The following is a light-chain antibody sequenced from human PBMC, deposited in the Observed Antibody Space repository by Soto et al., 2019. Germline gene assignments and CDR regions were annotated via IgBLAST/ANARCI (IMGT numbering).Light chain of an antibody. J-gene: IGKJ5*01. CDR1: QSLLHSNGYNY. V-gene: IGKV2-28*01. Sequence: DIVMTQSQLSLPVTPGEPASISCRSSQSLLHSNGYNYLDWYLQKPGQSPQLLIYLASHRASGVPDRFSGSGSGTDFTLKITRVEAEDVGIYYCMQALQTPTFGQGTRLEIK. CDR3: MQALQTPT. CDR2: LAS.